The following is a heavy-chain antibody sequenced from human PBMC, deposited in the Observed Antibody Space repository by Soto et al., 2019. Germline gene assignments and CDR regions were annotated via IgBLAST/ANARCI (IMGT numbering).Heavy chain of an antibody. CDR2: IYYSGST. D-gene: IGHD6-19*01. V-gene: IGHV4-39*01. CDR3: ARRWVAVWEKAFDY. J-gene: IGHJ4*02. Sequence: PSETLSLTCTVSGGSISSSSYYWDWIRQPPGKGLEWIGGIYYSGSTYYNPSLKSRVTISVDTSKNQFSLKLSSVTAADTAVYHCARRWVAVWEKAFDYWGQGTLVTVSS. CDR1: GGSISSSSYY.